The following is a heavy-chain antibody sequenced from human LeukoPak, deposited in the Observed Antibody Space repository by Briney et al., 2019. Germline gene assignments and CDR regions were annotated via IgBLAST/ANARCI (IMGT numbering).Heavy chain of an antibody. V-gene: IGHV4-34*01. Sequence: SETLSLTCAVYGGSFSGYYWSWIRQPPGKGLEWIGEINHSGSTNYNPSLKSRVTISVDTSKNQFSLKLSSVTAADTAVYYCASLGPDTSSGYYRWDDYWGQGTLVTVSS. CDR2: INHSGST. CDR3: ASLGPDTSSGYYRWDDY. J-gene: IGHJ4*02. D-gene: IGHD3-22*01. CDR1: GGSFSGYY.